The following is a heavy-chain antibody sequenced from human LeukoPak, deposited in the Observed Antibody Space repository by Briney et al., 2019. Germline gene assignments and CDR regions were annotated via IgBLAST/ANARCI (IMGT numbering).Heavy chain of an antibody. J-gene: IGHJ6*02. CDR2: IKQDGSDR. Sequence: GGSLRLSCAASGFTFSSYWMTWVRQAPGKGLEWVANIKQDGSDRYYVDSVKGRFTISRDNAKNSLYLQMNSLRAEDTAVYYCAGLKGMDVWGQGTTVTVSS. CDR3: AGLKGMDV. CDR1: GFTFSSYW. V-gene: IGHV3-7*03.